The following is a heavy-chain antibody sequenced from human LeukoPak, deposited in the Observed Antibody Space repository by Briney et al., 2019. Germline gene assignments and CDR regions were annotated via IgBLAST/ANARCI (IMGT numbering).Heavy chain of an antibody. J-gene: IGHJ4*02. CDR2: ISGDGGST. CDR1: GFTFDDYA. CDR3: AKAGDSVEMATIMGD. V-gene: IGHV3-43*02. Sequence: PGGSLRLSCAASGFTFDDYAMHWLRQAPGKGLEWVSLISGDGGSTYYADSVKGRFTISRDNSKNSLYLQLDSLRTEDTALYYCAKAGDSVEMATIMGDWGQGTLVTVSS. D-gene: IGHD5-24*01.